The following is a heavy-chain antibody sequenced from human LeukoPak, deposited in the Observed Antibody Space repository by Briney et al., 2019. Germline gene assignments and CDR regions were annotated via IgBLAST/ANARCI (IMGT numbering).Heavy chain of an antibody. Sequence: PSQTLSLTCTVSGGSISSNNYYWNWIRQPAGKGLEWIGRIYTSGSTSGSTNYNPSLKSRVTISVDTSKNQFSLKLSSVTAADTAVYYCARMDYDFSFDYWGQGTLVTISS. J-gene: IGHJ4*02. CDR1: GGSISSNNYY. D-gene: IGHD4-17*01. CDR2: IYTSGSTSGST. V-gene: IGHV4-61*02. CDR3: ARMDYDFSFDY.